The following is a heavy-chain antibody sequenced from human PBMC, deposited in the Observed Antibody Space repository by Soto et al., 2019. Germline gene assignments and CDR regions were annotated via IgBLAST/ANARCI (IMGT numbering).Heavy chain of an antibody. CDR3: ARELGYCSGGSCYMDGAFDS. CDR2: ISGSGDST. Sequence: EVQLWESGGGLVQPGGSLRLSCAASGSTFSSYAMSWVRQAPGKGLEWVSVISGSGDSTYYADSVKGRFTISRDNSKNTLYVQMNSLRAEDTAVYYCARELGYCSGGSCYMDGAFDSWGQGTMVTVSS. J-gene: IGHJ3*01. CDR1: GSTFSSYA. D-gene: IGHD2-15*01. V-gene: IGHV3-23*01.